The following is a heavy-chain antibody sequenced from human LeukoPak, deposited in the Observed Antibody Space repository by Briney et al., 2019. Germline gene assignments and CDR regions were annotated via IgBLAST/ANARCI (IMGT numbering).Heavy chain of an antibody. Sequence: SETLSLTCTVSGGSISSDYWSWLRQPPGKGLEWIGYIHYSGSTHYNPSLKSRLTISVDTSKNQFSLELNFVTAADTAVYYCARGGYSYGYYYYYYMDVWGKGTTVTVSS. D-gene: IGHD5-18*01. V-gene: IGHV4-59*01. CDR2: IHYSGST. CDR3: ARGGYSYGYYYYYYMDV. CDR1: GGSISSDY. J-gene: IGHJ6*03.